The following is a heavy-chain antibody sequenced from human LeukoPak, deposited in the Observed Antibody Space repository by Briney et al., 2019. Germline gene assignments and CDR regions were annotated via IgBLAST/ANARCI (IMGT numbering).Heavy chain of an antibody. CDR3: ACTSGYDFSSYYYYYMDV. V-gene: IGHV3-21*01. Sequence: GGSLRLSCAASGFTFSSYSMNWVCQAPGKGLEWVSSISSGSSYIYYADSVKGRFTISRDNAKNSLYLQMNSLSAEDTAVYYCACTSGYDFSSYYYYYMDVWGKGTTVTVSS. D-gene: IGHD5-12*01. J-gene: IGHJ6*03. CDR1: GFTFSSYS. CDR2: ISSGSSYI.